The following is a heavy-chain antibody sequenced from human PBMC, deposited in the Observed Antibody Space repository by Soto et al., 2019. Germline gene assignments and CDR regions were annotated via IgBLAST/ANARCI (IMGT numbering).Heavy chain of an antibody. V-gene: IGHV3-23*01. CDR2: ISGSGGST. CDR1: GFTFSSYA. CDR3: AKDDEAYYYYGMDV. Sequence: EVQLLESGGGLVQPGGSLRLSCAASGFTFSSYAMSWVRQAPGKGLEWVSAISGSGGSTYYADSVKGRFTISRDNSKNTLYLQMNSLRAEDTAVYDCAKDDEAYYYYGMDVWGQGTTVTVSS. J-gene: IGHJ6*02.